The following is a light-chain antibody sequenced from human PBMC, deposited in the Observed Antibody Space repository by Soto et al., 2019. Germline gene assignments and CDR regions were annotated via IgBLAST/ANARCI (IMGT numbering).Light chain of an antibody. Sequence: DVVMTQSPLSLPVTLGQPASISCRSSQSLVYSDGNTYLNWFQQSPGQSPMSLIYKVSNRDSGVPDRFSGSGSGTDFTLKIRRVEAEDVGVYYCMQGTHWPPGTFGQGTKVEIK. CDR1: QSLVYSDGNTY. CDR3: MQGTHWPPGT. V-gene: IGKV2-30*01. J-gene: IGKJ1*01. CDR2: KVS.